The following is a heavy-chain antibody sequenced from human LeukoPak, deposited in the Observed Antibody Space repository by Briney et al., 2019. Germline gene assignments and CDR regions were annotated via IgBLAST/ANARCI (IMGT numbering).Heavy chain of an antibody. D-gene: IGHD6-19*01. Sequence: GGSLRLSCAASGFAFSFYAMSWLRQPPGKGLEWVSTINANSGTTSYAASVRGRFTISRDNSKNTLYLQVNTLRADDTATYYCAKPISGGLAVTADWFRPWGQGTLVVVSS. CDR3: AKPISGGLAVTADWFRP. J-gene: IGHJ5*01. CDR1: GFAFSFYA. V-gene: IGHV3-23*01. CDR2: INANSGTT.